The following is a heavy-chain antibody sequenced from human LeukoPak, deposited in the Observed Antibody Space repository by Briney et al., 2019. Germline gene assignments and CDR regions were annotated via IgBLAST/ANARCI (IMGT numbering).Heavy chain of an antibody. Sequence: SGPTLVKPTQTLTLTCTFSGFSLSTSGVGVGWIRQPPGKALEWLALIYWNDDKRYSPSLKSRLTITKDTSKNQVVLTMTNIDPVDTATYSCAHSGPYDFWSGYYDYWGQGTLVTVSS. CDR1: GFSLSTSGVG. CDR3: AHSGPYDFWSGYYDY. V-gene: IGHV2-5*01. J-gene: IGHJ4*02. D-gene: IGHD3-3*01. CDR2: IYWNDDK.